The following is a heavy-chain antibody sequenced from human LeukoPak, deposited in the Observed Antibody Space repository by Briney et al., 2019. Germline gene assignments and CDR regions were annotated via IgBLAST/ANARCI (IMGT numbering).Heavy chain of an antibody. CDR3: ARDPHSSGWSGGYYFDY. D-gene: IGHD6-19*01. Sequence: PGGSLRLSCTASGFTFGDFGMNWVRQAPRKGLEWVSSISSRSGDIYYADSVKGRFTISRDNAKNSLYLQMNSLRAEDTAVYYCARDPHSSGWSGGYYFDYWGQGTLVTVSS. J-gene: IGHJ4*02. CDR1: GFTFGDFG. V-gene: IGHV3-21*01. CDR2: ISSRSGDI.